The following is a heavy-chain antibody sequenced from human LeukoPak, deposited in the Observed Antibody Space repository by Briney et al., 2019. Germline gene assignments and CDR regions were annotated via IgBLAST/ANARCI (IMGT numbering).Heavy chain of an antibody. D-gene: IGHD5-12*01. J-gene: IGHJ6*03. V-gene: IGHV4-4*07. CDR3: ARESSGYDLGGYYYYYYYMDV. CDR1: GGSFSSYY. Sequence: SETLSLTCAVYGGSFSSYYWSWIRQPAGKGLEWIGRIYTSGSTNYNPSLKSRVTMSVDTSKNQFSLKLSSVTAADTAVYYCARESSGYDLGGYYYYYYYMDVWGKGTTVTISS. CDR2: IYTSGST.